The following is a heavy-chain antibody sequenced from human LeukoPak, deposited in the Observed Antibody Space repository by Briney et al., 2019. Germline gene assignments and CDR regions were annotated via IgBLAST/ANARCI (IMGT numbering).Heavy chain of an antibody. CDR2: ISAYNGNT. D-gene: IGHD3-16*01. J-gene: IGHJ3*02. CDR3: AVVTFGGVSTQAFDI. Sequence: GASVKVSCKASGYTFTSYGISWVRQAPGQGLEWMGWISAYNGNTNYAQKLQGRVTMTTDTSTSTAYMELRYLRSDDTAVFYCAVVTFGGVSTQAFDIWGQGTMVTVPS. V-gene: IGHV1-18*01. CDR1: GYTFTSYG.